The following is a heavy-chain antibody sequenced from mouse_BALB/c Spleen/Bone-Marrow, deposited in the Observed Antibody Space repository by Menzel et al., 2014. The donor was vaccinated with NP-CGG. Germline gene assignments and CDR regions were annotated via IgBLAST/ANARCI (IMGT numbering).Heavy chain of an antibody. CDR3: ARWVPYWEFAY. D-gene: IGHD4-1*01. CDR1: GYTFSSYW. V-gene: IGHV1-9*01. CDR2: ILPGSGST. Sequence: VQGVESGAELMKPGASVKISCKATGYTFSSYWIEWVKQRLGHGLEWIGEILPGSGSTNYNEKFKGKATFTADASSNTAYMQLSSLTSEDSAVYYCARWVPYWEFAYWGQGTLVTVSA. J-gene: IGHJ3*01.